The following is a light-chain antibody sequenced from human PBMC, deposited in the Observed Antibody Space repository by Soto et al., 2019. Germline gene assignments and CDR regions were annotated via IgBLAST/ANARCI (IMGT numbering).Light chain of an antibody. CDR3: TSYTNSSTLV. V-gene: IGLV2-14*01. J-gene: IGLJ1*01. Sequence: QSVLTQPASVSGSPGQSITISCTGTTSDVGRYNYVSWYRQHPGKAPKLMIFEVSNRPSGVSDRFFGSKSGNTASLTISGLQAEDEADYYCTSYTNSSTLVFGTGTKLTVL. CDR2: EVS. CDR1: TSDVGRYNY.